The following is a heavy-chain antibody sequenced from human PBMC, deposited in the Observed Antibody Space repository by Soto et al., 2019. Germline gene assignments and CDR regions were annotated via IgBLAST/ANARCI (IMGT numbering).Heavy chain of an antibody. Sequence: EVQPVASGGGLVKPGGSLRLSCAGSKFTAWMSWVRQAPGKGLDWVGRIKSKADGETIDYAAPVQGRFTISRDDSKGMVYLEMNSLKIEDTAVYSCGDLDGSFFGFDVWGQGTTVTVSS. CDR2: IKSKADGETI. CDR3: GDLDGSFFGFDV. D-gene: IGHD6-6*01. V-gene: IGHV3-15*01. CDR1: KFTAW. J-gene: IGHJ6*02.